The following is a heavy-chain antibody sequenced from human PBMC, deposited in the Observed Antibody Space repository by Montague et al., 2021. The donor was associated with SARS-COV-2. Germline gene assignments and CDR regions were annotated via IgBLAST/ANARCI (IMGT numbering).Heavy chain of an antibody. CDR1: GGSISSGSYY. D-gene: IGHD1-26*01. CDR3: ARESGSPTYYYYYGMDV. V-gene: IGHV4-61*02. CDR2: IYTSGST. Sequence: TLSLTCTVSGGSISSGSYYWSWIRQPAGKGLEWIGRIYTSGSTNYSPSLKSRVTISVDTSKNQFSLKLSSVTAADTAVYYCARESGSPTYYYYYGMDVWGQGTTVTVSS. J-gene: IGHJ6*02.